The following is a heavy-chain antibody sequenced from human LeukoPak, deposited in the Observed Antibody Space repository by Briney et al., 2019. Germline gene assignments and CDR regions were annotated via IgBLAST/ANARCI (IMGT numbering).Heavy chain of an antibody. CDR3: ARDIVGATTINYFDY. D-gene: IGHD1-26*01. CDR2: FDPEDGET. J-gene: IGHJ4*02. V-gene: IGHV1-24*01. CDR1: GYTLTELS. Sequence: ASVKVSCKVSGYTLTELSMHWVRQAPGKGLEWMGGFDPEDGETIYAQKFQGRVTMTEDTSTDTAYMELSSLRSDDTAVYYCARDIVGATTINYFDYWGQGTLVTVSS.